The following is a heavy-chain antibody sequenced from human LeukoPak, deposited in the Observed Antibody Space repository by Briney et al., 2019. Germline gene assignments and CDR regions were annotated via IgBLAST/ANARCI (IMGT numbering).Heavy chain of an antibody. CDR2: TYYRSKWYN. V-gene: IGHV6-1*01. D-gene: IGHD2-8*01. J-gene: IGHJ5*02. CDR3: AKYEGGWFDL. CDR1: GDSVSSNSAT. Sequence: SQTLSLTCAISGDSVSSNSATWNWIRQSPSRGLEWLGRTYYRSKWYNEYAVFVKSRITISPGTSKNQFSLQLNSVTPEDTAVYYCAKYEGGWFDLWGQGTLVTVSS.